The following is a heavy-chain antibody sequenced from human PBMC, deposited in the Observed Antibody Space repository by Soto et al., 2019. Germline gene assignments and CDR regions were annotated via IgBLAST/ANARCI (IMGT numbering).Heavy chain of an antibody. Sequence: GGSLRLSCAASGFTFSSYAMSWVRQAPGKGLEWVSAISGSGGSTYYADSVKGRFTISRDNSKNTLYLQMNSLRAEDTAVYYCAKDRCTNGVCYIYDYMDVWGKGTTVTVSS. D-gene: IGHD2-8*01. CDR3: AKDRCTNGVCYIYDYMDV. CDR1: GFTFSSYA. V-gene: IGHV3-23*01. CDR2: ISGSGGST. J-gene: IGHJ6*03.